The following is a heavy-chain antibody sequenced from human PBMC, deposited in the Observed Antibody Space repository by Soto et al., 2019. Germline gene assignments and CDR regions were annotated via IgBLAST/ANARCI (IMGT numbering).Heavy chain of an antibody. CDR2: IYYTGST. CDR3: ARHGLYYYGSGSYYDSWFDP. Sequence: QVQLQESGPGLVKPSETLSLTCSVSGGSISRYYWSWIRQPPGKGLEWIGYIYYTGSTNYNPSLRSRVTLSLDTSKNQFSLKLSSVTAADTAVYYCARHGLYYYGSGSYYDSWFDPWGQGNLVTVSS. CDR1: GGSISRYY. J-gene: IGHJ5*02. V-gene: IGHV4-59*08. D-gene: IGHD3-10*01.